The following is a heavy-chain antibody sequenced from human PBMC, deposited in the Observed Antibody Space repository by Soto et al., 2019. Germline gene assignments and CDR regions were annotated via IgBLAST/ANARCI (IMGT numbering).Heavy chain of an antibody. CDR1: GGSISSYY. D-gene: IGHD2-8*01. CDR3: ARGKYVDV. J-gene: IGHJ6*02. Sequence: SETLSLTCTVSGGSISSYYWSWIRQPPGKGLGWIGYIYYSGSTNYNPSLKSRVTISVDTSKNQFSLKLSSVTAADTAVYYCARGKYVDVWGQGTTVTVSS. V-gene: IGHV4-59*01. CDR2: IYYSGST.